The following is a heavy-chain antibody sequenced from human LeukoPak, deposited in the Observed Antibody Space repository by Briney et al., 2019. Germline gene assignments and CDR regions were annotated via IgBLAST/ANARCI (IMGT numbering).Heavy chain of an antibody. V-gene: IGHV3-21*01. CDR3: ARDWTTVTTGRAFDI. Sequence: GGSLRLSCVASGFTFSSYSMNWVRQAPGKGLEWVSSISSSSSYIYYADSVKGRFTISRDNAKNSLYLQMNSLRAEDTAVYYSARDWTTVTTGRAFDIWGQGTMVTVS. J-gene: IGHJ3*02. D-gene: IGHD4-17*01. CDR2: ISSSSSYI. CDR1: GFTFSSYS.